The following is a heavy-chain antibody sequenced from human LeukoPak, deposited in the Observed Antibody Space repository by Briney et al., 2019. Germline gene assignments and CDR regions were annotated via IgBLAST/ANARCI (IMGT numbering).Heavy chain of an antibody. CDR2: ISTSSSYI. J-gene: IGHJ4*02. D-gene: IGHD3-3*01. CDR3: ARGGGVVIIYAIDY. V-gene: IGHV3-21*01. CDR1: GFTFSSYS. Sequence: GGSLRLSCPASGFTFSSYSMNWVRQAPGKGLEWVSSISTSSSYIYYADSEKGRFTIARDNAKNSLYLQMNSLKAEDTAVYYCARGGGVVIIYAIDYWGQGTLVTVSS.